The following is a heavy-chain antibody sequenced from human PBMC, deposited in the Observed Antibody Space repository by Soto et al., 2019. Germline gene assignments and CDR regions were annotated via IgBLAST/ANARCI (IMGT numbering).Heavy chain of an antibody. CDR1: GGSISSGDYY. CDR3: ARGREDTAMEPDYYFDY. J-gene: IGHJ4*02. Sequence: QVQLQESGPGLVKPSQTLSLTCTVSGGSISSGDYYWSWIRQPPGKGLEWIGYIYYSGSTYYNPSLKSRVTISVDTSKNQFSLKLSSVTAADTAVYYCARGREDTAMEPDYYFDYWGQGTLVTVSS. D-gene: IGHD5-18*01. CDR2: IYYSGST. V-gene: IGHV4-30-4*01.